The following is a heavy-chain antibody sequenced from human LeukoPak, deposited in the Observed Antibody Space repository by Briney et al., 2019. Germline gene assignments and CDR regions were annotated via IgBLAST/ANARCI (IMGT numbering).Heavy chain of an antibody. CDR3: ARGRDDYNWDLDY. V-gene: IGHV4-59*01. D-gene: IGHD5-24*01. CDR2: IYYSGST. CDR1: GGSISSYS. Sequence: PSETLSLSCTVSGGSISSYSRSWIRQPPGKGLEWIGYIYYSGSTNYNPSLKSRVTISVDTSKNQSSLKLSSVTAADTAVYYCARGRDDYNWDLDYWGQGTLVTVSS. J-gene: IGHJ4*02.